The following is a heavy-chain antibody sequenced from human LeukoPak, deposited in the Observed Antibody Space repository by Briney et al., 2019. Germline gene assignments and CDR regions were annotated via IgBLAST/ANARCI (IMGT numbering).Heavy chain of an antibody. CDR1: GFTFSSYA. Sequence: GGSLRLSCAASGFTFSSYAMSWVRQAPGKGLEWVSAISGSGTSTYYADSVKGRFTISRDNSKNTLYLQMSSLRAEDTAVYYCARLYRNYYYMDVWGQGTTVTVSS. CDR3: ARLYRNYYYMDV. J-gene: IGHJ6*02. V-gene: IGHV3-23*01. D-gene: IGHD1-14*01. CDR2: ISGSGTST.